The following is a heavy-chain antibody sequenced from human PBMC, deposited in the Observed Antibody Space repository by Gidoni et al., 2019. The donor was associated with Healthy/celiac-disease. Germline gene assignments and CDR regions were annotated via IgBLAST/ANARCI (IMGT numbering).Heavy chain of an antibody. J-gene: IGHJ2*01. Sequence: EVQLVESGGGLVQPGGSLRLSCGASGFSFSSYGRGWARQAPGNGLEWVANIKQDGSEKYYVDSVKGRFTISRDNAKNSLYLQMNSLRAEDTAVYYCARAQPYFGVGPDYWYFDLWGRGTLVTVSS. CDR1: GFSFSSYG. CDR3: ARAQPYFGVGPDYWYFDL. CDR2: IKQDGSEK. D-gene: IGHD3-3*01. V-gene: IGHV3-7*03.